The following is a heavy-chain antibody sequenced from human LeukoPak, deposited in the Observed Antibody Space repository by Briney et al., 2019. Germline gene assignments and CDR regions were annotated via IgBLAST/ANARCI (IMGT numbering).Heavy chain of an antibody. V-gene: IGHV3-74*01. J-gene: IGHJ4*02. Sequence: GGSLRLSCAASGFTFSSYWMHWVRQAPGKGLVWFSRINSDGSSTSYADSVKGRFTISRDNAKNTLYLQMNSLRTEDTALYYCAKDKCSTSCSTFDYWGQGTLVTVSS. CDR2: INSDGSST. CDR3: AKDKCSTSCSTFDY. CDR1: GFTFSSYW. D-gene: IGHD2-2*01.